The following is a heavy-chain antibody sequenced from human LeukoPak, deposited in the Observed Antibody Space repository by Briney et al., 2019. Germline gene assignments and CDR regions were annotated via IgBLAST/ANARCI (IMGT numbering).Heavy chain of an antibody. CDR2: IWYDGSNK. Sequence: GGSLRLSCAASGFTFSSYGMHWVRQAPGKGLEWVAVIWYDGSNKYYADSVKGRFTISRDNSKNTLYLQMNSLRAEDTAVYYCVSVVGTYSYYYYMDVWGKGTTVTVSS. J-gene: IGHJ6*03. V-gene: IGHV3-30*02. D-gene: IGHD6-19*01. CDR3: VSVVGTYSYYYYMDV. CDR1: GFTFSSYG.